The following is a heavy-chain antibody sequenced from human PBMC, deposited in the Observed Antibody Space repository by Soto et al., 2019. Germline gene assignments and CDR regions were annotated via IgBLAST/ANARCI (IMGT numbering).Heavy chain of an antibody. CDR1: GGSISSSNW. Sequence: PSETLSLTCAVSGGSISSSNWWSWVRQPPGKGLEWIGEIYHSGSTNYNPSLKSRVTISVDKSKNQFSLKLSSVTAEDTAVYYCARSRPTYYDFWSAPPPFDYWGQGTMVTVYS. V-gene: IGHV4-4*02. CDR2: IYHSGST. J-gene: IGHJ4*02. D-gene: IGHD3-3*01. CDR3: ARSRPTYYDFWSAPPPFDY.